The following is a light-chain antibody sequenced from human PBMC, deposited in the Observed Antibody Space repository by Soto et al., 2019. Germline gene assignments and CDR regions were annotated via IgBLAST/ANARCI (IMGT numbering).Light chain of an antibody. CDR3: QQYNNWPLWT. CDR2: GAS. V-gene: IGKV3-15*01. Sequence: EIVMTQSPATLSVSPGERATRSCSASQSVSSNLAWYQQKPGQAPRLLIYGASTRATGIPARFSGSGSGTEFTLTISSLQSEDFAVYYCQQYNNWPLWTFGQGTKV. CDR1: QSVSSN. J-gene: IGKJ1*01.